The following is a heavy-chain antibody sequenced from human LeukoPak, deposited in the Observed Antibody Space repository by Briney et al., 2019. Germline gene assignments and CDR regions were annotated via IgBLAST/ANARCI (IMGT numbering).Heavy chain of an antibody. J-gene: IGHJ5*02. D-gene: IGHD3-16*01. CDR1: VGSINSYY. CDR2: IFSSGNT. Sequence: SETLSLTCTVSVGSINSYYWSWIRQPAGKGLEWIGRIFSSGNTIYNPSLQSRVTMSVDTSKNQFSLRLNSVTAADTAVYYCARSPHRLIGHWFDPWGQGTLVTVSS. CDR3: ARSPHRLIGHWFDP. V-gene: IGHV4-4*07.